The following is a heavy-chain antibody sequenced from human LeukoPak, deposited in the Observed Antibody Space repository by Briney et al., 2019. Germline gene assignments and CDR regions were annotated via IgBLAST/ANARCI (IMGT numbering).Heavy chain of an antibody. Sequence: GGSLRLSCAASGFTFSNNALSWVRQAPGKGLEWVSVISGSGGSTYYADSVKGRFTISRDNSKNTLYLQMDSLRAEDTAVYYCAKEATHSSGYPFDYWGQGTLVTVSS. CDR2: ISGSGGST. V-gene: IGHV3-23*01. J-gene: IGHJ4*02. D-gene: IGHD3-22*01. CDR1: GFTFSNNA. CDR3: AKEATHSSGYPFDY.